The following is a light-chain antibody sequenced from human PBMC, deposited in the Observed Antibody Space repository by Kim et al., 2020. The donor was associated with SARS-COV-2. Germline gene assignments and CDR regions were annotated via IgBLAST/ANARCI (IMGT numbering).Light chain of an antibody. CDR1: RLDVGGYNY. Sequence: QSITISCTGTRLDVGGYNYVSWYQQHPGKAPKLMIYDVHNRPTGVSDRFSGSKSGNTASLTISGLQAEDEADYYCSSWASTTSYVFGTGTKVTVL. CDR2: DVH. V-gene: IGLV2-14*03. J-gene: IGLJ1*01. CDR3: SSWASTTSYV.